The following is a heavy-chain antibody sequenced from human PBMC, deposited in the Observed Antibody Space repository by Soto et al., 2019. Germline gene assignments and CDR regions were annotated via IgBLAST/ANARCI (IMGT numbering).Heavy chain of an antibody. Sequence: GGSLRLSCAASGFTFSSYAMSWVRQAPGKGLEWVSAISGSGGSTYYADSVKGRFTISRDNSKNTLYLQMNSLRAEDTAVYYCAKHISPYSSSWYDAFDIWGQGTMVTVSS. J-gene: IGHJ3*02. D-gene: IGHD6-13*01. CDR3: AKHISPYSSSWYDAFDI. CDR1: GFTFSSYA. CDR2: ISGSGGST. V-gene: IGHV3-23*01.